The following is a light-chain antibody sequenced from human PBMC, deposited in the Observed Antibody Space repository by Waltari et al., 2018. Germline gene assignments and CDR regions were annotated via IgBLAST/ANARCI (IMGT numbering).Light chain of an antibody. CDR3: QQLNDYPYT. Sequence: DIQLTQSPSFLSASVGDRVTITCRASHDGNTYLAWYQQKPGKAPKLLIYGASTLQNGVPSSFSGGASGTEFRLTVSSLQPEDFATYFCQQLNDYPYTFGQGTKVEIK. CDR2: GAS. CDR1: HDGNTY. J-gene: IGKJ2*01. V-gene: IGKV1-9*01.